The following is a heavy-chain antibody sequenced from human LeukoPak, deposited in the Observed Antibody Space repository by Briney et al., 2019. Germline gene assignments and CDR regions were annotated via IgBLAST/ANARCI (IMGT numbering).Heavy chain of an antibody. D-gene: IGHD5-12*01. CDR1: GFTVSSNY. CDR3: ARDPGQDSGYDL. CDR2: IYSGGST. J-gene: IGHJ4*02. V-gene: IGHV3-66*01. Sequence: GGSLRLSCAASGFTVSSNYMSWVRQAPGKGLEWVSVIYSGGSTYYADSVKGRFTISRDNSKNTLYLQMNSLRDEDTAVYYCARDPGQDSGYDLWGQGTLVTVSS.